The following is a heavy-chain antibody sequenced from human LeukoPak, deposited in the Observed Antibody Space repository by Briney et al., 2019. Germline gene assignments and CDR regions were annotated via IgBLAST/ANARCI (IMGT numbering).Heavy chain of an antibody. Sequence: PSETLSLTCTVSGGSISSSTYYWTWIRQPAGKGLEWIGRIYPSGSTNYNPSLKSRVTISVDTSKSQFSLKLSSMTAADTAVYYCARKPPSDAFDIWGQGTMVTVSS. V-gene: IGHV4-61*02. CDR3: ARKPPSDAFDI. CDR2: IYPSGST. CDR1: GGSISSSTYY. J-gene: IGHJ3*02.